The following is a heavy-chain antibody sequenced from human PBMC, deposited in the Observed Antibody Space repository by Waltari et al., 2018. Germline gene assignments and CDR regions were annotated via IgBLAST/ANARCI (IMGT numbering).Heavy chain of an antibody. V-gene: IGHV1-18*01. Sequence: QVQLVQSGAEVKKPGASVKVSCKASGYTFTSYGISWVRQAPGQGLEWMGWISAYNGNTNYTQKLQGRVTMTTDTSTSTAYMELRSLRSDDTAVYYCARDRSGLRLGELPRDYWGQGTVVTVSS. D-gene: IGHD3-16*01. CDR1: GYTFTSYG. CDR3: ARDRSGLRLGELPRDY. CDR2: ISAYNGNT. J-gene: IGHJ4*02.